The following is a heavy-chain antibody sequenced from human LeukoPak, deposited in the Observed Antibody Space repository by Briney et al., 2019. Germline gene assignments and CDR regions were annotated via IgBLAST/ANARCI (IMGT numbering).Heavy chain of an antibody. D-gene: IGHD6-13*01. CDR3: AKLEGSSWDYYYYYMDV. V-gene: IGHV1-18*01. J-gene: IGHJ6*03. CDR1: GYTFTSYG. Sequence: ASVKVSCKASGYTFTSYGISWVRQAPGQGLEWMGWISAYNGNTNYAQKLQGRVTMTTDTSTSTAYMELRSLRSDDTAVYYCAKLEGSSWDYYYYYMDVWGKGTTVTVSS. CDR2: ISAYNGNT.